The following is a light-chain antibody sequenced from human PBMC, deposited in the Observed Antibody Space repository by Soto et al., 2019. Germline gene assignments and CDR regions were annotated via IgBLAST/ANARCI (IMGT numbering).Light chain of an antibody. V-gene: IGKV1-5*01. J-gene: IGKJ2*01. CDR1: QSISTW. CDR2: DAS. CDR3: QQYKTYTT. Sequence: DIQMTQSPSTLSASVGDRVTITCRASQSISTWLVWYQQKPGKAPKVLIYDASSLQSGVPSRFSGHGSGTDFTLTISSLQPDDSAIYYCQQYKTYTTCGQGTKLEI.